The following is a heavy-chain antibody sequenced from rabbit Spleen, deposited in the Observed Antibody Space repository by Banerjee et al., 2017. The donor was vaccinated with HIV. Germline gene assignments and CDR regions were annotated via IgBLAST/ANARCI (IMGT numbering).Heavy chain of an antibody. CDR3: ARPYSDNGNSAYFSEFGL. D-gene: IGHD2-1*01. Sequence: QEQLVESGGGLVTPGGSLKLSCKASEFDLSSANMAWVRQAPGKGLEWIGWIYRGGNIYYASWVNGRFSISREDTQNTVSLQMTSLTAADTATYFCARPYSDNGNSAYFSEFGLWGQGTLVTVS. V-gene: IGHV1S47*01. CDR1: EFDLSSAN. J-gene: IGHJ4*01. CDR2: IYRGGNI.